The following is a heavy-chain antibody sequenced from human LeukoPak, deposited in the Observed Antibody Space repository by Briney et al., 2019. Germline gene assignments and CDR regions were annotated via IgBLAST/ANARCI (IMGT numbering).Heavy chain of an antibody. J-gene: IGHJ3*02. CDR3: ARDRASGWYPTEVVSDAFDI. CDR1: GFTFSSYW. Sequence: PGGSLRLSCAASGFTFSSYWMSWVRQAPGKGLEWVANIKQDGSEKYYVDSVKGRFTISRDSAKNSLYLQMNSLRAEDTAVYYCARDRASGWYPTEVVSDAFDIWGQGTMVTVSS. CDR2: IKQDGSEK. V-gene: IGHV3-7*01. D-gene: IGHD6-19*01.